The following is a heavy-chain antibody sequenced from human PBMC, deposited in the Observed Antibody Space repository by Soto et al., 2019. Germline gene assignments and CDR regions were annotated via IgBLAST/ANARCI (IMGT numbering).Heavy chain of an antibody. V-gene: IGHV3-21*06. CDR2: ISGGSNYI. CDR1: GFTFSFYS. Sequence: GGSLRLSCAASGFTFSFYSMNWVRQAPGKGLEWVSSISGGSNYIYYADSVKGRFTISRENAKNSLSLQMNSLRAEDTAVYYCAREGPTNRYFDLWGRGTLVTVSS. CDR3: AREGPTNRYFDL. J-gene: IGHJ2*01.